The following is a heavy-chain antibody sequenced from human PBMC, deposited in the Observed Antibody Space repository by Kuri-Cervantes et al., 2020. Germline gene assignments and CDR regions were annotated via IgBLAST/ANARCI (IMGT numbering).Heavy chain of an antibody. V-gene: IGHV4-39*01. Sequence: SETLSLTCTVSGGSISSSSYYWGWIRQPPGKGLVWIGSIYYSGSTYYNPSLKSRVTISVDTSKNQFSLKLSSVTAADTAVYYCARHGLYYGDLNYWGQGTLVTVSS. D-gene: IGHD4-17*01. CDR1: GGSISSSSYY. J-gene: IGHJ4*02. CDR3: ARHGLYYGDLNY. CDR2: IYYSGST.